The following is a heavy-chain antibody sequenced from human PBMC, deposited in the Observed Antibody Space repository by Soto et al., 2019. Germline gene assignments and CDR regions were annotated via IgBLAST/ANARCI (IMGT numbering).Heavy chain of an antibody. CDR2: FRFGGST. D-gene: IGHD2-15*01. J-gene: IGHJ4*02. V-gene: IGHV4-39*01. CDR3: AKDASCYSCGA. CDR1: GGSISSSNFY. Sequence: QLQLQESGPGLVKPSETLSLTCAVSGGSISSSNFYWGWFRQPPGKGLEWIGSFRFGGSTHYNPSLESRVTRSVDTSKNQISLKLRSVTATDTAVYYCAKDASCYSCGAWGQGALVTVSS.